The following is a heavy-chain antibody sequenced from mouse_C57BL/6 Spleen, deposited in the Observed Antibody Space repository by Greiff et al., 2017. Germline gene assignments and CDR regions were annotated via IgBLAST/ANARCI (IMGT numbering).Heavy chain of an antibody. Sequence: QVQLQQPGAELVRPGSSVKLSCKASGYTFTSYWMDWVKQRPGQGLEWIVNIYPSDSETHYNQKFKDKATLTVDKSSSTAYMQLSSLTSEDSAVYYCARGHYITTVVATDYWGQGTTLTVSS. CDR2: IYPSDSET. CDR1: GYTFTSYW. D-gene: IGHD1-1*01. J-gene: IGHJ2*01. V-gene: IGHV1-61*01. CDR3: ARGHYITTVVATDY.